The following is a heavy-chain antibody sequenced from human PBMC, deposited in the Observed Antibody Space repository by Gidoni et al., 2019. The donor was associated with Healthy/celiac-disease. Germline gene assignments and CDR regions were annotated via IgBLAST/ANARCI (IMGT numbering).Heavy chain of an antibody. Sequence: EVQLVESGGGLVQPGGSLRLSCAASGFTFSSYSMNWVRQAPGKGLEWVSYISSSSSTIYYADSVKGRFTISRDNAKNSLYLQMNSLRAEDTAVYYCARDSVGATRWFDPWGQGTLVTVSS. CDR2: ISSSSSTI. V-gene: IGHV3-48*01. J-gene: IGHJ5*02. CDR1: GFTFSSYS. D-gene: IGHD1-26*01. CDR3: ARDSVGATRWFDP.